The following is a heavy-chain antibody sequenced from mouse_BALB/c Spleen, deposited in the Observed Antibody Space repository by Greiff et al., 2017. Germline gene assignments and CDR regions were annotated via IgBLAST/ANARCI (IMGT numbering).Heavy chain of an antibody. CDR1: GFTFSSFG. J-gene: IGHJ2*01. V-gene: IGHV5-17*02. Sequence: EVQVVESGGGLVQPGGSRKLSCAASGFTFSSFGMHWVRQAPEKGLEWVAYISSGSSTIYYADTVKGRFTISRDNPKNTLFLQMTSLRSEDTAMYYCARSVYDGYYGLDYWGQGTTLTVSS. D-gene: IGHD2-3*01. CDR2: ISSGSSTI. CDR3: ARSVYDGYYGLDY.